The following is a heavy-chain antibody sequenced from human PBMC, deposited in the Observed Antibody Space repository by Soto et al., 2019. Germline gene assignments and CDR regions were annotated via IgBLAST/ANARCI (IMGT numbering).Heavy chain of an antibody. CDR3: ARGQGYCSGGSCYDYFDY. CDR1: GGSISSGGYY. J-gene: IGHJ4*02. D-gene: IGHD2-15*01. CDR2: INYSEIT. Sequence: QVQLQESGPGLVKPSQTLSLTCTVSGGSISSGGYYWSWIRQHPGKVLEWIGYINYSEITYYNPSLKSRVTISIDTSKNQFSLHLSSVTAADTAVYYCARGQGYCSGGSCYDYFDYWGQGTLVTVSS. V-gene: IGHV4-31*03.